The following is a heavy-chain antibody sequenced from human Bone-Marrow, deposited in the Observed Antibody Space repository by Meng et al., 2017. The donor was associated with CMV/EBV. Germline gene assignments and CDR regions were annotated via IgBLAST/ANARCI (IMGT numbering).Heavy chain of an antibody. V-gene: IGHV3-48*04. CDR3: ARMHYRTGAGLNLYYYYGMDV. D-gene: IGHD1-14*01. CDR2: ISSSGSTI. J-gene: IGHJ6*02. CDR1: GFTFSSYS. Sequence: GESLKISCAASGFTFSSYSMNWVRQAPGKGLEWVSYISSSGSTIYYADSVKGRFTISRDNAKNSLYLQMNSLRAEDTAVYYWARMHYRTGAGLNLYYYYGMDVWGQGNTVTVSS.